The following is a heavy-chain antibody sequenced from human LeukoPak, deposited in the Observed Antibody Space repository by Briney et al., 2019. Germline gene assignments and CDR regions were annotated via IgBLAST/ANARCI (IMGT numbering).Heavy chain of an antibody. CDR3: ARSGEYQETSYNWFDP. J-gene: IGHJ5*02. D-gene: IGHD7-27*01. CDR1: GFTFSSYS. CDR2: ISSSSSYI. V-gene: IGHV3-21*01. Sequence: PGGSLRLSCAASGFTFSSYSMNWVRQAPGKGLEWVSSISSSSSYIYYADSVKGRFTISRDNAKNSLYLQMNSLRAEDTAVYYCARSGEYQETSYNWFDPWGQGTLVTVSS.